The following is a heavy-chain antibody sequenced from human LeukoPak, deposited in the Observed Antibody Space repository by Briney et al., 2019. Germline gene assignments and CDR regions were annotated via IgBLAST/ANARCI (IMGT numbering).Heavy chain of an antibody. Sequence: SQTLSLTCTVSGGSISSSSYYWGWIRQPPGKGLEWIGTMYYSGSTYYNPSLKSRVTISIDTSKNQFSLELSSVTATDTAIYYCARQGGGGRAFDIWGQGTMVTVSS. CDR1: GGSISSSSYY. J-gene: IGHJ3*02. CDR3: ARQGGGGRAFDI. CDR2: MYYSGST. D-gene: IGHD1-26*01. V-gene: IGHV4-39*01.